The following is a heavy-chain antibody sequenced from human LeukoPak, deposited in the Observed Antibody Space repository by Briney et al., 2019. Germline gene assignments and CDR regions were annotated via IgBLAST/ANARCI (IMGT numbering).Heavy chain of an antibody. CDR3: ARPAYDSSGYSSDY. Sequence: ASVTVSCKASGYTFTGYNIHWVRQAPGQGLEWMGRINPNSGGTNYEQKFQGRVTMTSDTSISTAYMELSRLRSDDTAVYYCARPAYDSSGYSSDYWGQGTLVTVSS. D-gene: IGHD3-22*01. V-gene: IGHV1-2*06. CDR1: GYTFTGYN. CDR2: INPNSGGT. J-gene: IGHJ4*02.